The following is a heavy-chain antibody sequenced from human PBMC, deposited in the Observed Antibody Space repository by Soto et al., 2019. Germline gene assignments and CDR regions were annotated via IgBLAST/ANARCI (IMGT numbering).Heavy chain of an antibody. CDR1: GFTFSDYA. J-gene: IGHJ1*01. CDR2: IRSGGDRI. Sequence: EVQLVESGGGLVQPGGSLRLTCSASGFTFSDYAMHWVRQTPGKGLEYVSVIRSGGDRIYYADSVKGRFTISRDTSKNTPVLQMNSLMPADEAMYYCVNGHPALEHWGHGTLVTVSS. V-gene: IGHV3-64D*06. CDR3: VNGHPALEH.